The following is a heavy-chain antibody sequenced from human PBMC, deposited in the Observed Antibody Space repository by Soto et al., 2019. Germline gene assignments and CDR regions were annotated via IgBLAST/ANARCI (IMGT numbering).Heavy chain of an antibody. Sequence: QVQLVESGGGVVQPGRSLRLSCAASGFTFSSYGMHWVRQAPGKGLEWVAVISYDGSNKYYADSVKGRFTISRDNSKNTLYLQMNSLRAEDTAVYYGAKDITIDDGYWGQGTLVTVSS. CDR3: AKDITIDDGY. V-gene: IGHV3-30*18. CDR2: ISYDGSNK. D-gene: IGHD3-9*01. J-gene: IGHJ4*02. CDR1: GFTFSSYG.